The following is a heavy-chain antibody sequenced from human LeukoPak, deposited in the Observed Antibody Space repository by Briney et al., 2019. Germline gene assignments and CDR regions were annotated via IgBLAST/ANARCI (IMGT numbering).Heavy chain of an antibody. CDR3: ARDPFTFGGVPFDY. D-gene: IGHD3-16*01. CDR1: GYTFTSYA. Sequence: GASVKVSCKASGYTFTSYAMHWVRQAPGQRREWMGWINAGNGNTKYSQKFQGRVTITRDTSASTAYMELSSLRSDDTAVYYCARDPFTFGGVPFDYWGQGTPVTVSS. CDR2: INAGNGNT. V-gene: IGHV1-3*01. J-gene: IGHJ4*02.